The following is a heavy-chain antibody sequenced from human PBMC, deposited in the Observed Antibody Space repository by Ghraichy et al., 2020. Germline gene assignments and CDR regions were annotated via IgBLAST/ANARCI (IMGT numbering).Heavy chain of an antibody. CDR2: INQDGSET. CDR3: ARDHVVSSKSAGGMDV. CDR1: RFIFSNYW. D-gene: IGHD2-2*01. J-gene: IGHJ6*02. V-gene: IGHV3-7*01. Sequence: ETLSLTCAASRFIFSNYWMTWVRQAPGRGLEWVANINQDGSETHYVDAVKGRFTISRDNAKNSLYLQMNSLRAEDTAVYYCARDHVVSSKSAGGMDVWGQGTTVTVSS.